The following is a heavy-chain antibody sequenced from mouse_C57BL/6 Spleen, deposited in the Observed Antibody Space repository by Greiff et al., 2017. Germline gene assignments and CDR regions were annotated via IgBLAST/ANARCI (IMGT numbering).Heavy chain of an antibody. Sequence: VKLQQPGAELVRPGTSVKLSCKASGYTFTSYWMHWVKQRPGQGLEWIGVIDPSDGYTNYNQKFKGKATVTVDTSSSTAYLQLSSLTSEDSAVYYCARRTGLRGAMDGWGQGTSVTVSS. CDR3: ARRTGLRGAMDG. D-gene: IGHD1-1*01. CDR2: IDPSDGYT. CDR1: GYTFTSYW. V-gene: IGHV1-59*01. J-gene: IGHJ4*01.